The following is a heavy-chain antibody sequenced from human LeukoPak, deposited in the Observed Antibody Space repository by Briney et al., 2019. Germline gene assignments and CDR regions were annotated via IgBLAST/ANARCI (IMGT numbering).Heavy chain of an antibody. CDR2: IIPMRNLA. Sequence: GSSVKVSRKASGGDFNSHIINWVRQAPGQGLEWMGRIIPMRNLANYAHKFQGRVIISADKSRRTAYMELSSLASDDTAVYYCARGKYCSGGECYSVRTSYDGFDSWGQGTVVSVSS. V-gene: IGHV1-69*02. D-gene: IGHD2-15*01. CDR1: GGDFNSHI. J-gene: IGHJ5*01. CDR3: ARGKYCSGGECYSVRTSYDGFDS.